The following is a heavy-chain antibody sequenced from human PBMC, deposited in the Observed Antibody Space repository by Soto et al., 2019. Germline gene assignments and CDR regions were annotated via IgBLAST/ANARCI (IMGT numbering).Heavy chain of an antibody. V-gene: IGHV4-4*02. J-gene: IGHJ5*02. Sequence: PSETLSLTCTASSGSFCSGIWCSWVRQPPGKGLEWIGEIYHTGSTNYNPSLKSRLTMSVDKSKNQFSLRLSSVTAADTAVYYCAMPKTTLSHWFDTRGQGTLVTVSS. D-gene: IGHD1-7*01. CDR3: AMPKTTLSHWFDT. CDR1: SGSFCSGIW. CDR2: IYHTGST.